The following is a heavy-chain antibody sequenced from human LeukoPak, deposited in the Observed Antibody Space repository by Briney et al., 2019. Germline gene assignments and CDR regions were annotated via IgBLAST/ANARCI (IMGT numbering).Heavy chain of an antibody. CDR1: GYTFSNYY. J-gene: IGHJ4*02. CDR3: AREPPESYRFDY. Sequence: GASVKVSCKTSGYTFSNYYLHWVRQAPGQGPEWMGIINPSDGSTQYPQKFQGRVTMTRDMSASTVYMELSSLTSEDTAMYYCAREPPESYRFDYWGQGAPVTVSS. V-gene: IGHV1-46*01. CDR2: INPSDGST. D-gene: IGHD2-2*01.